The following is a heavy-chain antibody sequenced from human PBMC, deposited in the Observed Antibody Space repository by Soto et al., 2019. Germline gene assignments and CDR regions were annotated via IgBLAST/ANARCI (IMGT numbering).Heavy chain of an antibody. V-gene: IGHV4-38-2*02. D-gene: IGHD1-26*01. Sequence: SETLSLTCTVSGYSISSGYYWGWIRQPPGKGLEWIGSIYHSGSTYYNPSLKSRVTISVDTSKNQFSLKLSSVTAADTAVYYCARVQGLGGSYYWFDPWGQGTLVTVSS. CDR2: IYHSGST. J-gene: IGHJ5*02. CDR3: ARVQGLGGSYYWFDP. CDR1: GYSISSGYY.